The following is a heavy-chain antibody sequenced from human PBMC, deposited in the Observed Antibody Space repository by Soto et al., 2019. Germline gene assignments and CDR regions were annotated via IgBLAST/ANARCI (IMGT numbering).Heavy chain of an antibody. Sequence: SQNLSLTCTVSGAPIHSYYWSCIRQSPGKGLEWIGQIYSSGSTNYNPSLRSRVTILVDPSRNPFSLKLNSVTAADTAIYYCAILTMVRGVRWFEPWGQGSMVTASS. CDR2: IYSSGST. J-gene: IGHJ5*02. CDR1: GAPIHSYY. D-gene: IGHD3-10*01. CDR3: AILTMVRGVRWFEP. V-gene: IGHV4-59*01.